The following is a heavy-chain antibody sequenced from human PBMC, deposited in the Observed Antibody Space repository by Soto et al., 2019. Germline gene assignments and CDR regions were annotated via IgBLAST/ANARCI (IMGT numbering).Heavy chain of an antibody. V-gene: IGHV4-30-4*01. Sequence: SATPSLTCPVSGGSISSGDYYWSWIRQPPGKGLEWIGYIYYSGSTYYNPSLKSRVTISVDTSKNQFSLKLSSVTAADTAVYYCAREAIGGIFGFDPWGQGTLVTVSS. D-gene: IGHD3-9*01. CDR2: IYYSGST. J-gene: IGHJ5*02. CDR3: AREAIGGIFGFDP. CDR1: GGSISSGDYY.